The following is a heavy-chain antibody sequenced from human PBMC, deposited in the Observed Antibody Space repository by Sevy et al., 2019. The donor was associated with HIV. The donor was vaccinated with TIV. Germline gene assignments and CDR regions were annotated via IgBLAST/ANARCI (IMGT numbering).Heavy chain of an antibody. V-gene: IGHV4-39*02. D-gene: IGHD6-19*01. CDR2: IHNNGNT. CDR1: GGSISTTNYY. J-gene: IGHJ5*01. CDR3: ARESWYSSGWLWFDS. Sequence: SETLSLTCTVSGGSISTTNYYWGWIRQPPGKGLEWIGTIHNNGNTYYNPSSKSRVTISVDTSKNQFSLKLNSATAADTAVYYCARESWYSSGWLWFDSWGQGTLVTVSS.